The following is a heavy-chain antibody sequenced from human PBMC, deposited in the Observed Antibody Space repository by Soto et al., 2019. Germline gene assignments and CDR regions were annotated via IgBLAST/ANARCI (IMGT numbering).Heavy chain of an antibody. CDR3: ARGGVDYYDSSGYYFSPYYFDY. V-gene: IGHV4-30-2*01. CDR2: IYHSGST. CDR1: GGSISSGGYS. Sequence: QLQLQESGSGLVKPSQTLSLTCAVSGGSISSGGYSWSWIRQPPGKGLEWIGYIYHSGSTYYNPSIKSRVNISVDRSKNQFSLKLSSVTAADTAVYYCARGGVDYYDSSGYYFSPYYFDYWGQGTLVTVSS. D-gene: IGHD3-22*01. J-gene: IGHJ4*02.